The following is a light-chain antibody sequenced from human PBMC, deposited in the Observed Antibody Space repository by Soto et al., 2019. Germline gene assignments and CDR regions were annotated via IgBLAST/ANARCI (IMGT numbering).Light chain of an antibody. CDR1: QSVSSSY. V-gene: IGKV3-20*01. CDR3: QQYGSSPPLT. J-gene: IGKJ4*01. Sequence: EIVLTQSPGTLSLSPGERVTLSCRASQSVSSSYLAWYQQKPGQAPRLLIFGASNRATAIPDRFSGSGSGTDFTLTISRLEPEDFAVYYCQQYGSSPPLTFGGGTKVEIK. CDR2: GAS.